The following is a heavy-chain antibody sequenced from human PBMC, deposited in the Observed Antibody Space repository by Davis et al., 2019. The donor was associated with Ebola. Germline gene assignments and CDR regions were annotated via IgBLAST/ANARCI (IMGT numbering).Heavy chain of an antibody. Sequence: SCAASGFTFSKYWMHWVRQTPGKGLMWVSRINSDGSSSTREYADSVKGRFTISRDNDKNTLYLQMNSLRAEDTGIYYCTRVTGYDKPIEYWGQGTLVTVSS. CDR1: GFTFSKYW. CDR3: TRVTGYDKPIEY. D-gene: IGHD5-12*01. CDR2: INSDGSSS. J-gene: IGHJ4*02. V-gene: IGHV3-74*03.